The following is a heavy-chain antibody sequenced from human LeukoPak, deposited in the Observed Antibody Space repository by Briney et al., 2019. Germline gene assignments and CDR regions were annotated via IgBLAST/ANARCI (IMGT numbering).Heavy chain of an antibody. CDR3: AKGSKVVPAGGWFDP. D-gene: IGHD2-2*01. CDR2: ISWNSGSI. J-gene: IGHJ5*02. V-gene: IGHV3-9*03. Sequence: GGSLRLSCAASGFTFDDDAMHWVRQAPGKGLEWVSGISWNSGSIGYADSVKGRFTISRDNAKNSLYLQMNSLRAEDMALYYCAKGSKVVPAGGWFDPWGQGTLVTVSS. CDR1: GFTFDDDA.